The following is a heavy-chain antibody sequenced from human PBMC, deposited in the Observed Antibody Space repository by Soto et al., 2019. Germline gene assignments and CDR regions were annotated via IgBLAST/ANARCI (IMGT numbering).Heavy chain of an antibody. Sequence: SETLSLTCAVSGGSISSSNWWSWVRQPPGKGLEWIGEIYHSGSTNYNPSLKSRVTISVDKSKNQFSLKLSSVTAADTAVYYCARLRYYYDSSGYSYYFDYWGQGTLVTVSS. J-gene: IGHJ4*02. V-gene: IGHV4-4*02. D-gene: IGHD3-22*01. CDR3: ARLRYYYDSSGYSYYFDY. CDR2: IYHSGST. CDR1: GGSISSSNW.